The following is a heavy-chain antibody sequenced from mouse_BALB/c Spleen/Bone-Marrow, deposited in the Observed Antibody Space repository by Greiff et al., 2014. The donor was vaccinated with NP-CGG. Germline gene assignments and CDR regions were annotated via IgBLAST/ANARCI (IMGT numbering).Heavy chain of an antibody. CDR3: ARPKGFALDY. CDR2: VNPRSGYA. Sequence: QVPVKQSGAELASPGASVKMSCKASGYTFTDYTIQWGKQRPGQGLGWIGYVNPRSGYANYNQKFKDKATLTADKSSSTAFMQLNSLTSEDSAVYYCARPKGFALDYWGQGTALTVSS. V-gene: IGHV1-4*01. J-gene: IGHJ2*01. CDR1: GYTFTDYT.